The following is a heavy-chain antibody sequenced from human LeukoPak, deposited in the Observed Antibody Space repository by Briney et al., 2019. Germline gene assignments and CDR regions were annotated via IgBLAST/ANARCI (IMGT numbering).Heavy chain of an antibody. CDR1: GGSFSGYY. Sequence: SETLSLTCAVYGGSFSGYYWSWIRQPPGKGLEWIGEINHSGSTNYNPSLKSRVTISVDTSKNQFSLKLSSVTAADTAVYYCARHKKRGKNWFDPWGQGTLVTVSS. CDR2: INHSGST. V-gene: IGHV4-34*01. J-gene: IGHJ5*02. CDR3: ARHKKRGKNWFDP.